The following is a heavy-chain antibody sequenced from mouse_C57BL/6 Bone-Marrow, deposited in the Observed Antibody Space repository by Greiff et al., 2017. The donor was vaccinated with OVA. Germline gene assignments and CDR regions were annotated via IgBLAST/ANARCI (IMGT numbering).Heavy chain of an antibody. Sequence: VQLVESGAELVRPGASVTLSCKASGYTFTDYEMHWVKQTPVHGLEWIGAIDPETGGTAYNQKFKGKAILTADKSSSTAYMELRSLTSEDSAVYYCTRKVRYWYFDVGGTGTTVTVSS. CDR3: TRKVRYWYFDV. J-gene: IGHJ1*03. D-gene: IGHD2-14*01. V-gene: IGHV1-15*01. CDR1: GYTFTDYE. CDR2: IDPETGGT.